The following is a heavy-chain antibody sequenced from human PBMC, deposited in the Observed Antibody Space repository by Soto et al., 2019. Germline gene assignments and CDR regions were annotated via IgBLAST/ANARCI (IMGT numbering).Heavy chain of an antibody. D-gene: IGHD2-2*02. CDR1: GGSISSSNW. Sequence: PWETLSLTCAVSGGSISSSNWWSWVRQPPGKGLEWIGEIYHSGSTNYNPSPKSRVIISVDKSKNQFSLKLSSVTAADTAVYYCASGYCSSTSCYTGYYYYGMDVWGQGTTVTVSS. CDR2: IYHSGST. CDR3: ASGYCSSTSCYTGYYYYGMDV. V-gene: IGHV4-4*02. J-gene: IGHJ6*02.